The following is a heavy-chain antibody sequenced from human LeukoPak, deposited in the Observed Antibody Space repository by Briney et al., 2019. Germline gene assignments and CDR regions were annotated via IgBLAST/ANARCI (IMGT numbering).Heavy chain of an antibody. CDR2: IIPIFGTA. Sequence: SVKVSCKASGGTFSSYAISWVRQAPGQGLEWMGRIIPIFGTANYAQKFQGRVTITTDESTSTAYMELSSLRSEDTAVYYCAREDYDSSGYYYQYFFDYWGQGTLVTVSS. J-gene: IGHJ4*02. CDR3: AREDYDSSGYYYQYFFDY. CDR1: GGTFSSYA. D-gene: IGHD3-22*01. V-gene: IGHV1-69*05.